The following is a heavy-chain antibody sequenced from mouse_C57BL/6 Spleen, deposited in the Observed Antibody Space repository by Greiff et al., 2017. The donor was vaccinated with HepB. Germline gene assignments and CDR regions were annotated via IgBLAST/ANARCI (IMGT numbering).Heavy chain of an antibody. CDR1: GYSFTGYY. V-gene: IGHV1-42*01. CDR3: ARPSLSLYYFDY. CDR2: INPSTGGT. J-gene: IGHJ2*01. Sequence: EVQLQQSGPELVKPGASVKISCKASGYSFTGYYMNWVKQSPEKSLEWIGEINPSTGGTTYNQKFKAKATLTVDKSSSTAYMQLKSLTSEDSAVYYCARPSLSLYYFDYWGQGTTLTVSS. D-gene: IGHD6-2*01.